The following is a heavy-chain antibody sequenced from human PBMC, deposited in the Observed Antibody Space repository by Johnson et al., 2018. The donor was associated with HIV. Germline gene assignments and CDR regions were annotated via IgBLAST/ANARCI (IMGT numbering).Heavy chain of an antibody. CDR1: GFSFSDYC. V-gene: IGHV3-7*01. CDR3: ASSGSGWYYDAFDI. J-gene: IGHJ3*02. D-gene: IGHD6-19*01. CDR2: IKQDGSEK. Sequence: VQLVESGGGLVKPGGSLRLSCEASGFSFSDYCMNWIRQTPGKGLEWVANIKQDGSEKYYVDSVKGRFTISRDNAKNSLYLQMNSLRAEDTAVYYCASSGSGWYYDAFDIWGQGTMVTVSS.